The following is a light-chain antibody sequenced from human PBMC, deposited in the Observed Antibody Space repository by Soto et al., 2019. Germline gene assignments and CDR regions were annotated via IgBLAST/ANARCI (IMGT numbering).Light chain of an antibody. V-gene: IGKV3-20*01. CDR2: GAS. Sequence: EIVLTQSPGTLSLSPGEGATLSCRASQSVSSSYLAWYQQKPGQAPRLLIYGASSRATGIPDRFSGSGSGTDFTLTISRLEPEDFAVYYCHQYGSSSWTFGQGTKVDI. CDR1: QSVSSSY. CDR3: HQYGSSSWT. J-gene: IGKJ1*01.